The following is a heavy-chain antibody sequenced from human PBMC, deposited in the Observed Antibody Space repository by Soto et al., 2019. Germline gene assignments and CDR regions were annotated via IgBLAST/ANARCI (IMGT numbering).Heavy chain of an antibody. J-gene: IGHJ4*02. D-gene: IGHD3-22*01. Sequence: QVQLVESGGGVVQPGRSLRLSCAASGFTFSSYGMHWVRQAPGKGLEWVAVIWYDGSNKYYADSVKGRFTISRDKSKNTLYLQMNSRRAEDTAVYYCAIRSSALDYWGQGTLVTVSS. CDR3: AIRSSALDY. V-gene: IGHV3-33*01. CDR2: IWYDGSNK. CDR1: GFTFSSYG.